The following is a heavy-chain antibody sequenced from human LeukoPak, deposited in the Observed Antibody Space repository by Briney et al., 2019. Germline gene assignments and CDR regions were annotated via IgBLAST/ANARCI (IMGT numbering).Heavy chain of an antibody. V-gene: IGHV4-59*01. CDR2: IYYSGST. CDR1: GFTFSSYA. Sequence: GSLRLSCAASGFTFSSYAMSWIRQPPGKGLEWVGDIYYSGSTNYNPSLKSRVTISVDTSKNQFSLTLSSVTAADTAVYYCAKLSSGSFNWFDPWGQGTLVTVSS. J-gene: IGHJ5*02. D-gene: IGHD3-10*02. CDR3: AKLSSGSFNWFDP.